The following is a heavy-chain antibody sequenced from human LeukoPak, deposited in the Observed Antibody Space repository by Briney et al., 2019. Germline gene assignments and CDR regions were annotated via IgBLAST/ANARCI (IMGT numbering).Heavy chain of an antibody. CDR3: AREGLSYDY. J-gene: IGHJ4*02. CDR2: ISSNGGGT. D-gene: IGHD3-10*01. V-gene: IGHV3-64*01. Sequence: GGSLRLSCAASGFTFSSYAMHWVRQAPGKGLEYVSAISSNGGGTYYANSVKGRFTISRDNSKNTLYLQMGSLRAEDMAVYYCAREGLSYDYWGQGTLVTVSS. CDR1: GFTFSSYA.